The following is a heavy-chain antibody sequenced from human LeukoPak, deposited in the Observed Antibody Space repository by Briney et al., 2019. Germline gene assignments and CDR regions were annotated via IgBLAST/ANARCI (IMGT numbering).Heavy chain of an antibody. J-gene: IGHJ4*02. CDR2: ISAYYGNT. CDR3: ARDLEDTYDYVWGSRSSGFDN. V-gene: IGHV1-18*01. D-gene: IGHD3-16*01. CDR1: GYTFTSYG. Sequence: ASVKVSCKATGYTFTSYGISWVRQAPGQGLEWMGRISAYYGNTNYAQKLQGRVTITTDASTSTAYMELRSLRSEDTAVYYCARDLEDTYDYVWGSRSSGFDNWGQGNLVTVSS.